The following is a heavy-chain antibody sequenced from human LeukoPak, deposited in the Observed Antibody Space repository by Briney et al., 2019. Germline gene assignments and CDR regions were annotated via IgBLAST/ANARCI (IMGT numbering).Heavy chain of an antibody. D-gene: IGHD5-18*01. CDR2: ISVYNGNT. CDR3: ARDSTWIQLWFFDY. V-gene: IGHV1-18*01. J-gene: IGHJ4*02. CDR1: GYTFTSYG. Sequence: ASVKVSCKASGYTFTSYGISWVRQAPGQGLEWMGWISVYNGNTNYAQKLQGRVTMTTDTSTSTAYMELRSLRSDDTAVYYCARDSTWIQLWFFDYWGQGTLVTVSS.